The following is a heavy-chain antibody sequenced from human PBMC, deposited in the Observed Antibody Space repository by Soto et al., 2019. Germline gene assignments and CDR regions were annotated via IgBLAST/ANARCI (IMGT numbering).Heavy chain of an antibody. V-gene: IGHV4-59*01. Sequence: TSETLSLTCTVSGGSISSYYWSWIRQPPGKGLEWIGYIYYSGSTNYNPSLKSRVTISVDTSKNQFSLKLSSVTAADTAVYYCARATWCYYGSSGYCDAFDIWGQGTMVTVSS. D-gene: IGHD3-22*01. CDR2: IYYSGST. J-gene: IGHJ3*02. CDR1: GGSISSYY. CDR3: ARATWCYYGSSGYCDAFDI.